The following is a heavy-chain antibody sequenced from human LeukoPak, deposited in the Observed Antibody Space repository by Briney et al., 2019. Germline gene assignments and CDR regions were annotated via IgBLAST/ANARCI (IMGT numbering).Heavy chain of an antibody. D-gene: IGHD3-16*01. CDR2: IKQDGILK. CDR3: ARLGGETTRFDL. V-gene: IGHV3-7*01. Sequence: PGGSLRLSCAASGFTFRSYWMSWVRQTPGRELDWVATIKQDGILKHYVDSVKGRFTISRDNAEHSLYLQMDSLRVEDTAVSYCARLGGETTRFDLWGQGALVTVSS. J-gene: IGHJ5*02. CDR1: GFTFRSYW.